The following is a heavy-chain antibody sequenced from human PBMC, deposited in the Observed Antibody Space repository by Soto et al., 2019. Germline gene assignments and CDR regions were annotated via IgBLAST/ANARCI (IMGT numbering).Heavy chain of an antibody. CDR1: GYTFTSYG. J-gene: IGHJ4*02. CDR3: ARDIMTTYDSSGYLRYFDY. Sequence: QVPLVQSGAEVKKPGASVKVSCKASGYTFTSYGISWVRQAPGQGLEWMGWISAYNGNTNYAQKLQGRVTMTTDTSTSTAYMELRSLRSDDTAVYYCARDIMTTYDSSGYLRYFDYWGQGTLVTVSS. V-gene: IGHV1-18*01. CDR2: ISAYNGNT. D-gene: IGHD3-22*01.